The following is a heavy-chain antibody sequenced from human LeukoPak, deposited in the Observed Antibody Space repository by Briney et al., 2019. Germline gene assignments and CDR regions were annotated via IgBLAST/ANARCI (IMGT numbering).Heavy chain of an antibody. CDR2: IYCSGST. V-gene: IGHV4-39*07. J-gene: IGHJ4*02. Sequence: PSETLSLTCTVSGGSISSSSYYWGWIRQPPGKGLEWIGSIYCSGSTYYNPSLKSRVTISVDTSKNQFSLKLSSVTAADTAVYYCARGTPQWLALYFDYWGQGTLVTVSS. CDR1: GGSISSSSYY. CDR3: ARGTPQWLALYFDY. D-gene: IGHD6-19*01.